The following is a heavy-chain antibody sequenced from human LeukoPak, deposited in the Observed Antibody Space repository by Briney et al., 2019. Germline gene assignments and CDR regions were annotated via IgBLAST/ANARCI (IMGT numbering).Heavy chain of an antibody. CDR3: AKDMESDRDTTDDDY. Sequence: GGSLRLSCAASGFTFSSYAMHWVRQAPGKGLEWVAVISYDGSNKYYADSVKGRFTISRDNSKNTLYLQMNSLRAEDTAVYYCAKDMESDRDTTDDDYWGQGTLVTVSS. CDR1: GFTFSSYA. V-gene: IGHV3-30-3*01. J-gene: IGHJ4*02. D-gene: IGHD3-16*02. CDR2: ISYDGSNK.